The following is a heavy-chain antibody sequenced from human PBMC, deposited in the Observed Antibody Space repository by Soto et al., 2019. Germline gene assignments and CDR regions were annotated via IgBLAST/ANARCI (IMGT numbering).Heavy chain of an antibody. CDR1: GYSFTSYW. Sequence: GESLKLSCKGSGYSFTSYWISWVRQMPGKGLEWMGRIDPSDSYTNYSPSFQGHVTISADKSISTAYLQWSSLKASDTAMYYCARREFLYSSSGLFWFDPWGQGTLVTVSS. D-gene: IGHD6-6*01. CDR2: IDPSDSYT. CDR3: ARREFLYSSSGLFWFDP. J-gene: IGHJ5*02. V-gene: IGHV5-10-1*01.